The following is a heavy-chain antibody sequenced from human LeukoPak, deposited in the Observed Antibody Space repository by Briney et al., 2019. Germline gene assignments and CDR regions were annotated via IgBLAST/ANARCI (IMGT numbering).Heavy chain of an antibody. D-gene: IGHD1-26*01. J-gene: IGHJ4*02. CDR2: IDYSGSA. CDR1: GDSSSGDVYF. V-gene: IGHV4-39*01. Sequence: PSETLSLTCTVSGDSSSGDVYFWGWIRQTPEKGLEWIGYIDYSGSAYYNPSLKSRITLSVDMPQNQYSLQLSSMTAAARALYXXXXXXXXAXXXXDRFDSXXRXTLVTVSS. CDR3: XXXXXXAXXXXDRFDS.